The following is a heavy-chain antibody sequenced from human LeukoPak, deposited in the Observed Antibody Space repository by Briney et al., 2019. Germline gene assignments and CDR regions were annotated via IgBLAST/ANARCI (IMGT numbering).Heavy chain of an antibody. CDR2: INHSGST. V-gene: IGHV4-34*01. D-gene: IGHD2-2*01. CDR1: GGSFSGCY. CDR3: AREVPAAINWFDP. J-gene: IGHJ5*02. Sequence: SETLSLTCAVYGGSFSGCYWSWIRQPPGKGLEWIGEINHSGSTNYNPSLKSRVTISVDTSKNQFSLRLSSVTAADTAVYYCAREVPAAINWFDPWGQGTLVTVSS.